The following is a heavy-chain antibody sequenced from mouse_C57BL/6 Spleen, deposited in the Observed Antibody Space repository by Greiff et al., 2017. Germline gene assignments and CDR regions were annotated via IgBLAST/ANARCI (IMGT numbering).Heavy chain of an antibody. Sequence: VHVKQSGPVLVKPGASVKLSCKASGYTFTDYYINWVKQSPGKSLAWLGVINPYNGGTSYNQKFKGKATLTVDKSSSTAYMELNSLTSEDSAVYYCAKGGTWYFDVWGTGTTVTVSS. CDR2: INPYNGGT. V-gene: IGHV1-19*01. CDR3: AKGGTWYFDV. CDR1: GYTFTDYY. J-gene: IGHJ1*03. D-gene: IGHD2-14*01.